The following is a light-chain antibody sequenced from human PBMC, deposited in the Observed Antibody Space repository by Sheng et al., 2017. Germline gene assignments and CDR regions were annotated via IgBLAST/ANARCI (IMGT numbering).Light chain of an antibody. Sequence: TQSPSSLSASVGDRVTITCRASQGISNYLAWYQQKPGQAPRLLIYAASNRATGIPDRFSGSGSGTDFTLTISRLEPEDFAVYYCQQDGSSPSTFGQGTKLEI. CDR3: QQDGSSPST. J-gene: IGKJ2*01. CDR2: AAS. V-gene: IGKV3-20*01. CDR1: QGISNY.